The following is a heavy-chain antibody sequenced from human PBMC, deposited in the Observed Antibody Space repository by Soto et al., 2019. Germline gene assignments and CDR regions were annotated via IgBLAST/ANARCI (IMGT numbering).Heavy chain of an antibody. CDR3: ARDRIAVAAYYYYYGMDV. D-gene: IGHD6-19*01. CDR2: ISYDGSNK. V-gene: IGHV3-30-3*01. J-gene: IGHJ6*02. CDR1: GFTFSIYA. Sequence: GGSLRLSCAASGFTFSIYAMHWVRQAPGKGLEWVAVISYDGSNKYYADSVKGRFTISRDNSKNTLYLQMNSLRAEDTAVYYCARDRIAVAAYYYYYGMDVWGQGTTVTVSS.